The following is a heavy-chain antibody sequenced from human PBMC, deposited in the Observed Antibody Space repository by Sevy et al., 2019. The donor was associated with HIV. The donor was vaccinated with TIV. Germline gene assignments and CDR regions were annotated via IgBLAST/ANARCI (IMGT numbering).Heavy chain of an antibody. Sequence: GGSLRLSCAASGFTFSSYAMSWVRQAPGKGLEWVSAISGSGGSTYYADSVRGRFTISRDNSKNTLYLQMNSLRAEDTAVYYCAKAKTPYALTVTTGYGLDVWGQGTTVTVSS. D-gene: IGHD4-4*01. J-gene: IGHJ6*02. CDR1: GFTFSSYA. V-gene: IGHV3-23*01. CDR2: ISGSGGST. CDR3: AKAKTPYALTVTTGYGLDV.